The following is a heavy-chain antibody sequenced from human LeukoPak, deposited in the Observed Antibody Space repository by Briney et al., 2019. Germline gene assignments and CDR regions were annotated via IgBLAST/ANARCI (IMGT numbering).Heavy chain of an antibody. V-gene: IGHV3-21*01. CDR1: GFTFSSYS. Sequence: PGGSLRLSCAASGFTFSSYSMNWVRQAPGKGLEWVSSISSSSSYIYYADSVKGRFTISRDNAKNSLYLQMNSLRAEDTAVYYCALPPNYDILTGSLPWGQGTLVTVSS. CDR3: ALPPNYDILTGSLP. J-gene: IGHJ5*02. D-gene: IGHD3-9*01. CDR2: ISSSSSYI.